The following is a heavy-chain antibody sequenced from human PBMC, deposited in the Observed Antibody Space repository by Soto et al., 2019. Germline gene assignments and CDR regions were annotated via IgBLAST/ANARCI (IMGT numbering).Heavy chain of an antibody. CDR3: ATDSGYQSNYYYYGMDV. CDR1: GFTVSSNY. D-gene: IGHD3-22*01. J-gene: IGHJ6*02. CDR2: IYSGGST. V-gene: IGHV3-53*01. Sequence: PGGSLRLSCAASGFTVSSNYMSWVRQAPGKGLEWVSIIYSGGSTYYADSVKGRFTISRDNSKNTLYLQMNSLRAEDTAVYHCATDSGYQSNYYYYGMDVWGQGTTVTVSS.